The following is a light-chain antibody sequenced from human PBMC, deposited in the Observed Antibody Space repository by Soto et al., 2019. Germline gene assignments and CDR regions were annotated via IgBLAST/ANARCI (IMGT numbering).Light chain of an antibody. CDR3: QQYGSSPVT. CDR2: KAS. J-gene: IGKJ2*01. Sequence: DIQMTQSPSTLSASVGDRVTITCRASQSINSWLAWYQQKPGKAPNLLIYKASNLQSGVPSRFSGSGSGTDFTLTISRLEPEDFAVYYCQQYGSSPVTFGQGTKLEIK. V-gene: IGKV1-5*03. CDR1: QSINSW.